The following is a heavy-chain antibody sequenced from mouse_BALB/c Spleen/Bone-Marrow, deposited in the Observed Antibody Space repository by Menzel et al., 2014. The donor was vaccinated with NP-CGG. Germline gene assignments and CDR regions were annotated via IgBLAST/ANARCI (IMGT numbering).Heavy chain of an antibody. CDR1: GFNIKDTY. CDR2: IDPANGNT. J-gene: IGHJ4*01. V-gene: IGHV14-3*02. CDR3: ARYGNYCYAMDY. D-gene: IGHD2-1*01. Sequence: EVKLMESGAELVKPGASVKLSCTASGFNIKDTYMHWVKQRPEQGLEWIGRIDPANGNTKYDPKFQGKATITADTSSNTACLQLSSLTSEDTAVYYCARYGNYCYAMDYWGQGTSVTVSS.